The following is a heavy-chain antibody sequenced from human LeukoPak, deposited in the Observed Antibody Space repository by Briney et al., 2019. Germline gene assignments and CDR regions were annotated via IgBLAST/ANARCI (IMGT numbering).Heavy chain of an antibody. CDR2: IRYDGSNK. Sequence: PGGSLRLSCGASGFTFSSYGMHWVRQAPGKGLEWVAFIRYDGSNKYYADSVKGRFTISRDNAKNSLYLQMSSLRAEDTAVYYCTRVEETATTAAIIRKYSYYYYYMDVWGKGNTVTVSS. V-gene: IGHV3-30*02. CDR3: TRVEETATTAAIIRKYSYYYYYMDV. J-gene: IGHJ6*03. CDR1: GFTFSSYG. D-gene: IGHD4-11*01.